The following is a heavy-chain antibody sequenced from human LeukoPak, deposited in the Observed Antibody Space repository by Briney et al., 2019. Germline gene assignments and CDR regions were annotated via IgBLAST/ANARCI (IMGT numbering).Heavy chain of an antibody. CDR3: ASSGYDTYYYMDV. J-gene: IGHJ6*03. D-gene: IGHD5-12*01. Sequence: SVKVSCKASGYTFTSYGISWVRQAPGQGLEWMGGIIPIFGTANYAQKFQGRVTITADESTSTAYMELSSLRSEDTAVYYCASSGYDTYYYMDVWGKGTTVTISS. CDR2: IIPIFGTA. CDR1: GYTFTSYG. V-gene: IGHV1-69*13.